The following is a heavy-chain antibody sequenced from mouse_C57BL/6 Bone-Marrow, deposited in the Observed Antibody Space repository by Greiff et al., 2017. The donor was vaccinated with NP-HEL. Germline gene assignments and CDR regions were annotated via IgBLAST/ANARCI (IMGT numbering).Heavy chain of an antibody. J-gene: IGHJ2*01. CDR3: ARGSFYYGSSWDY. V-gene: IGHV1-81*01. Sequence: QVQLKQSGAELARPGASVKLSCKASGYTFTSYGISWVKQRPGQGLEWIGEIYPRSGNTYYNEKFKGKATLTADKSSSTAYMELRSLTAEDSAVYFCARGSFYYGSSWDYWGQGTTLTVSS. CDR1: GYTFTSYG. D-gene: IGHD1-1*01. CDR2: IYPRSGNT.